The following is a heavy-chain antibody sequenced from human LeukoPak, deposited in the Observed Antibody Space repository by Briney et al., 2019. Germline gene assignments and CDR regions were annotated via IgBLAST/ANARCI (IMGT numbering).Heavy chain of an antibody. J-gene: IGHJ4*02. CDR1: GFTFNNYA. CDR3: TTALLDITGTTGPFDY. V-gene: IGHV3-15*01. D-gene: IGHD1-7*01. Sequence: PGGSLRLSCAASGFTFNNYAMSWVRQAPGKGLEWVGRIKSKTDGGTTDYAAPVKGRFTISRDDSKNTLYLQMNSLKTEDTAVYYCTTALLDITGTTGPFDYWGQGTLVTVSS. CDR2: IKSKTDGGTT.